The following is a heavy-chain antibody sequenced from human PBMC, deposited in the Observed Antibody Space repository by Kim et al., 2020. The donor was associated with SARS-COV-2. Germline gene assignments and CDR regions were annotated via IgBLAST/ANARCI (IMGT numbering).Heavy chain of an antibody. CDR3: ARDDRSRYEHYGLDV. CDR1: GGSIISGGYY. J-gene: IGHJ6*02. V-gene: IGHV4-31*03. D-gene: IGHD1-1*01. Sequence: SETLSLTCTVSGGSIISGGYYWSWIRQHPGRGLEWIGYIYYTGSTDYNPSLKSRVVISVDTSSNQFSLKVKSVTAADTGIYYCARDDRSRYEHYGLDVWGQGTTVTVSS. CDR2: IYYTGST.